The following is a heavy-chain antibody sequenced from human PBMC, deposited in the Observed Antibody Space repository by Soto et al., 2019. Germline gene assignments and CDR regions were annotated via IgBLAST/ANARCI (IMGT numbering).Heavy chain of an antibody. Sequence: GGSLRLSCAASGFTFSSYDMHWVRQATGKGLEWVSAIGTAGDTYYPGSVKGRFTISRENAKNSLYLQMNSLRAGDTAVYYCARVSRWYSSYYYYYMDVWGKGTTVTVSS. CDR1: GFTFSSYD. CDR3: ARVSRWYSSYYYYYMDV. CDR2: IGTAGDT. V-gene: IGHV3-13*01. J-gene: IGHJ6*03. D-gene: IGHD6-13*01.